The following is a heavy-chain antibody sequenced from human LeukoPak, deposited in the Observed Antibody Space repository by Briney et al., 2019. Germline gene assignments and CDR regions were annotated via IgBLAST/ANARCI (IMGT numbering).Heavy chain of an antibody. CDR3: ARGPLGEHAFDI. J-gene: IGHJ3*02. V-gene: IGHV3-13*01. D-gene: IGHD1-26*01. Sequence: GGSLRLSCAASGFTFSSYDMHWVRQATGKGLEWVSAIGTAGDTYYPGSVKGRFTISRENAKNSLYLRMNSLRAGDTAVYYCARGPLGEHAFDIWGQGTMVTVSS. CDR2: IGTAGDT. CDR1: GFTFSSYD.